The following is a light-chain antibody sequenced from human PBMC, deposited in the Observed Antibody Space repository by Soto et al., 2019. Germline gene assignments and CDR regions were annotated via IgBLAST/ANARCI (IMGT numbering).Light chain of an antibody. CDR2: GNS. CDR3: QSYDSSLKV. J-gene: IGLJ1*01. V-gene: IGLV1-40*01. CDR1: SSNIGAGYD. Sequence: QSVLTQPPSVSGAPGQRVNISGTGSSSNIGAGYDVHWYQQLPGTAPKLLIYGNSNRPSGVPDRFSGSKSGTSASLAITGLQAEDEADYYCQSYDSSLKVFGTGTKVTVL.